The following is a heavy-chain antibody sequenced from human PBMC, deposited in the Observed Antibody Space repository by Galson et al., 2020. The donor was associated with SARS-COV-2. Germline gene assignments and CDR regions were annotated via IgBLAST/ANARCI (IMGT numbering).Heavy chain of an antibody. Sequence: SQASETLSLTCAVHGGSLSDYYWTWIRQPPGKGLEWIGEINQSGSTNYNPSLKSRVTMSIDTSKNQFSLNLRSVTAADTAVYYCATLLLYYAYYTMDVWGQGTTVIVSS. V-gene: IGHV4-34*01. CDR2: INQSGST. J-gene: IGHJ6*02. D-gene: IGHD2-15*01. CDR1: GGSLSDYY. CDR3: ATLLLYYAYYTMDV.